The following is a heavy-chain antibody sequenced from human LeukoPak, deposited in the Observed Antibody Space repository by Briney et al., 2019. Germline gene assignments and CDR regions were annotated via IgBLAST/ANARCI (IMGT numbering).Heavy chain of an antibody. V-gene: IGHV3-21*05. D-gene: IGHD7-27*01. CDR3: GRGHWGLDY. CDR2: ISNSGSSI. CDR1: GFTFSSYG. J-gene: IGHJ4*02. Sequence: PGGSLRLSCAASGFTFSSYGMHWVRQAPGKGLEWVSYISNSGSSIYYADSLKGRFTTSRDNAKSSLYLQMNSLRAEDTAVYYCGRGHWGLDYWGQGALVTVSS.